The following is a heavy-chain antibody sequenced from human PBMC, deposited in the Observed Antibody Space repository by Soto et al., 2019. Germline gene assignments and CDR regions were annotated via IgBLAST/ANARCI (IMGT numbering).Heavy chain of an antibody. CDR2: ISSSSSYI. CDR3: ETTWASSGPHY. D-gene: IGHD3-22*01. Sequence: GGSLRLSCAASGFTFSSYSMNWVRQAPGKGLDWVSSISSSSSYIYYADSVKGRFTIARDNAKNSRDLQMNSLRAEDTAVYYFETTWASSGPHYSGQGKLVTVTS. CDR1: GFTFSSYS. V-gene: IGHV3-21*01. J-gene: IGHJ4*02.